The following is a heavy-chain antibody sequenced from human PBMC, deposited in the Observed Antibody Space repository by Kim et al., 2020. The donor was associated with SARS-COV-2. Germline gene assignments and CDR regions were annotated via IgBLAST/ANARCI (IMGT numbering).Heavy chain of an antibody. CDR3: ARGGSGSSWYWRF. J-gene: IGHJ2*01. V-gene: IGHV3-7*01. D-gene: IGHD6-13*01. Sequence: GGSLRLSCAASGFTFSSQWMSWVRQDSGKGLEWVANIKQDGSEKYYVDSVKGRFTISRDNAKNSLYLQMDSLRAEDTAVYYCARGGSGSSWYWRFRGRG. CDR2: IKQDGSEK. CDR1: GFTFSSQW.